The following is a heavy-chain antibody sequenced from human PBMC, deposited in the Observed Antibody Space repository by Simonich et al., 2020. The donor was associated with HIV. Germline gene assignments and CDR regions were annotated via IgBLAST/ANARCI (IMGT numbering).Heavy chain of an antibody. J-gene: IGHJ3*02. Sequence: QVQLQQWGAGLLKPSETLSLTCAVYGGYFSGYYWSWIRQPPGKGLEWIGEINHSGSTNYNPSLKSRGTISVDTSKNQFSLKLSSVTAADTAVYYCASDQNFWEGSGDLSRLDAFDIWGQGTMVTVSS. CDR3: ASDQNFWEGSGDLSRLDAFDI. CDR2: INHSGST. CDR1: GGYFSGYY. V-gene: IGHV4-34*01. D-gene: IGHD3-10*01.